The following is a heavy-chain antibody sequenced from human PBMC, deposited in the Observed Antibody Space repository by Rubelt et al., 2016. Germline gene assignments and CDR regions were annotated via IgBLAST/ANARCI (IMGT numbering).Heavy chain of an antibody. Sequence: SYGISWVRQAPGQGLEWMGWISAYNGNTNYAQKLQGRVTMTTDTSTSTAYMELRSLRSDDKAGYYCESDVLYCGGDCYSDLNWYFDLWGRGTLVTVSS. CDR2: ISAYNGNT. V-gene: IGHV1-18*01. CDR3: ESDVLYCGGDCYSDLNWYFDL. CDR1: SYG. D-gene: IGHD2-21*02. J-gene: IGHJ2*01.